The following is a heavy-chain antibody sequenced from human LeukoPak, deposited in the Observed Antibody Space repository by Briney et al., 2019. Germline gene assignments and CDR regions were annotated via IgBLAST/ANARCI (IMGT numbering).Heavy chain of an antibody. D-gene: IGHD4-23*01. J-gene: IGHJ6*02. CDR3: AKGTGGGNRYYYYYYGMDV. V-gene: IGHV3-30*18. Sequence: GGSLRLSCAASGFTFSSHGMHWVRQAPGKGLEWVAVISYDGSNKYYADSMKGRFTISRDNSKNTLYLQMNSLRAEDTAVYYCAKGTGGGNRYYYYYYGMDVWGQGTTVTVSS. CDR2: ISYDGSNK. CDR1: GFTFSSHG.